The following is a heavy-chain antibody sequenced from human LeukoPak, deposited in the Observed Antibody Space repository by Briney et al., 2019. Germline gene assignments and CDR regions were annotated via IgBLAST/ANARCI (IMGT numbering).Heavy chain of an antibody. Sequence: PGGSLRLSCAASGFTFSSYGMHWVRQAPGKGLEWVAVIWYDGSNKYYADSVKGRFTISRDNSKNTLYLQMNSLRAEDTAVYYCARVPHDYGDYEGNYWGQGTLVTVSS. J-gene: IGHJ4*02. CDR3: ARVPHDYGDYEGNY. CDR2: IWYDGSNK. CDR1: GFTFSSYG. V-gene: IGHV3-33*01. D-gene: IGHD4-17*01.